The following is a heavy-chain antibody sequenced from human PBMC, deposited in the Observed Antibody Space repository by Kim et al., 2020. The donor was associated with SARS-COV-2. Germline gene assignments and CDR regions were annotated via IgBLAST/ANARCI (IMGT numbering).Heavy chain of an antibody. Sequence: SETLSLTCAVYGGSFSGYYWSWIRQPPGKGLEWIGEINHSGSTNYNPSLKSRVTISVDTSKNQFSLKLSSVTAADTAVYYCAREPSGYSYGLKVYYFDYWGQGTLVTVSS. CDR2: INHSGST. CDR1: GGSFSGYY. V-gene: IGHV4-34*01. D-gene: IGHD5-18*01. J-gene: IGHJ4*02. CDR3: AREPSGYSYGLKVYYFDY.